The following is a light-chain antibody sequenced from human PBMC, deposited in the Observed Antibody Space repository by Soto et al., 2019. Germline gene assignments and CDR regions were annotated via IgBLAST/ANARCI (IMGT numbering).Light chain of an antibody. J-gene: IGKJ1*01. V-gene: IGKV3-11*01. CDR2: DAS. CDR3: QQRGHWPLT. Sequence: EIVLTQSPATLSLSPGERATLSCRASQSVSSYFAWYQQKPGQAPRLLIYDASNRATGIPARFSGSGSGTDFTLTISSLEPEDFAVYYCQQRGHWPLTFGQGNKV. CDR1: QSVSSY.